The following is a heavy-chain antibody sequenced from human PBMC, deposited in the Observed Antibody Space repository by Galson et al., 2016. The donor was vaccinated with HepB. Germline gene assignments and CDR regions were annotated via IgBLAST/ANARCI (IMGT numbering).Heavy chain of an antibody. D-gene: IGHD3-22*01. CDR3: AKLHTDTIVGDV. Sequence: SLRLSCAASAFTFSCCGMHWVRQAPGKGLEWVAVIWPDASNEKYADAVKGRFTISRDNSKNTVYLQMNNLRVEDTAVYYCAKLHTDTIVGDVWGKGTTVTVSS. CDR1: AFTFSCCG. J-gene: IGHJ6*04. V-gene: IGHV3-33*06. CDR2: IWPDASNE.